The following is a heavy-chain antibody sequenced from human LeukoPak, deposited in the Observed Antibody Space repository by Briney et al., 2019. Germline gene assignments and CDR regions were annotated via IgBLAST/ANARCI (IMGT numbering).Heavy chain of an antibody. J-gene: IGHJ6*02. CDR3: VRVPDYYDSSGYAITGYYDGMDV. Sequence: PSETLSLTSTVSGDSINSGDYYWSWIRQPPGKGLEWIGYIYCSGSTYYNPSLKSRVTISVDTSKNQFSLKLTSVTAADTAVYYCVRVPDYYDSSGYAITGYYDGMDVWGQGTTVTVSS. CDR2: IYCSGST. D-gene: IGHD3-22*01. CDR1: GDSINSGDYY. V-gene: IGHV4-30-4*01.